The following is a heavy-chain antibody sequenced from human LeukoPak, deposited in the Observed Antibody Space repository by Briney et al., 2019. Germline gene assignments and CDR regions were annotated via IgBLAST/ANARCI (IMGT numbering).Heavy chain of an antibody. CDR3: ASGGQQWLGTDY. D-gene: IGHD6-19*01. V-gene: IGHV3-30*14. J-gene: IGHJ4*02. CDR2: ISYDGSNK. CDR1: GFTFSSYA. Sequence: PGRSPRLSCAASGFTFSSYAMHWVRQAPGKGLEWVAVISYDGSNKYYADSVKGRFTISRDNSKNTLYLQMNSLRSEDTAVYYCASGGQQWLGTDYWGQGTLVTVSS.